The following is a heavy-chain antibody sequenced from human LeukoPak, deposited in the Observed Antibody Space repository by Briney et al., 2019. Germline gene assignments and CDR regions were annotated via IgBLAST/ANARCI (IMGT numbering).Heavy chain of an antibody. J-gene: IGHJ1*01. V-gene: IGHV1-2*02. Sequence: GASVKVSCKASGYTFTGYYMHWVRQAPGQGLEWMGWINPNSGGTNYAQKFQGRVTMTRDTSISTAYMEKRRLTSDDTAVYYCARGSYDSSDFEYFQHWGQGTLVTVSS. CDR3: ARGSYDSSDFEYFQH. CDR2: INPNSGGT. CDR1: GYTFTGYY. D-gene: IGHD3-22*01.